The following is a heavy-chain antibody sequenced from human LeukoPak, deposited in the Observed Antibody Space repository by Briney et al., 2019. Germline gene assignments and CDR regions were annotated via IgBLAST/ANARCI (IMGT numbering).Heavy chain of an antibody. J-gene: IGHJ4*02. Sequence: GGSLRLSCAASGFIVSSNYMSWVRQAPGKGLEWVSVIYSGGSTYYAVSVKGRLTISRGTSKNTLYLQMSSLRAEDTAVYYCARHGSGSELFDYWGQGTLVTVAS. CDR2: IYSGGST. D-gene: IGHD3-10*01. V-gene: IGHV3-53*01. CDR1: GFIVSSNY. CDR3: ARHGSGSELFDY.